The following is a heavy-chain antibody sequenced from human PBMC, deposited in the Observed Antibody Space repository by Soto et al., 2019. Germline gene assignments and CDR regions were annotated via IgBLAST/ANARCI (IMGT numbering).Heavy chain of an antibody. Sequence: VQLVESGGGWVQPGGSLRLSCAASGFTFSTYWMSWVRQAPGKGLEWVANINQDGSEKYYVDSVKGRFTISRDNAKNSLYLQMTSLRADDTPVYYCARARGLNIVIIPAASDYWGQGTLVTVSS. CDR3: ARARGLNIVIIPAASDY. CDR2: INQDGSEK. J-gene: IGHJ4*02. D-gene: IGHD2-2*01. V-gene: IGHV3-7*01. CDR1: GFTFSTYW.